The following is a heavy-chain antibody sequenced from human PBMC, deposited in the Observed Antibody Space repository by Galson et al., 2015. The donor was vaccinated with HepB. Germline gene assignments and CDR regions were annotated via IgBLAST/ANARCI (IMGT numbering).Heavy chain of an antibody. CDR3: ARVGTMVRGVIIDYYYYGMDV. CDR1: GFTFSSYS. V-gene: IGHV3-21*01. Sequence: SLRLSCAASGFTFSSYSMNWVRQAPGKGLEWVSSISSSSSYIYYADSVKGRFTISRDNAKNSLYLQMNSLRAEDTAVYYCARVGTMVRGVIIDYYYYGMDVWGQGTTVTVSS. CDR2: ISSSSSYI. J-gene: IGHJ6*02. D-gene: IGHD3-10*01.